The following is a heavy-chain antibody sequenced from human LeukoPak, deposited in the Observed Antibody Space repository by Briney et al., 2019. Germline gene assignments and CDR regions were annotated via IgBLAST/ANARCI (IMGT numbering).Heavy chain of an antibody. CDR3: ARHSPGYYYYGMDV. CDR2: IYYSGST. CDR1: GGSISSSSYY. D-gene: IGHD6-13*01. Sequence: SETLSLTCTVSGGSISSSSYYWGWIRQPPGKGLEWIGSIYYSGSTYYNPSLKSRVTISVGTSKNQFSLKMNSVTAADTAMYYCARHSPGYYYYGMDVWGQGTTVTVSS. J-gene: IGHJ6*02. V-gene: IGHV4-39*01.